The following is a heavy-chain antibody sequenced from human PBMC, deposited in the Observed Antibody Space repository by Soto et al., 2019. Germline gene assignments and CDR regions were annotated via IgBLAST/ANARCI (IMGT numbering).Heavy chain of an antibody. Sequence: NPSETLCVTCAFDVGSVNGYYWSWIRQPPGKGLEWIGEINHTGGTHYNPSLKSRVTMSVDTSKNQFSLSLSSVTAADTAIYYCATRITVFGLLIPPFDPWGQGTKVTVSS. CDR2: INHTGGT. CDR3: ATRITVFGLLIPPFDP. J-gene: IGHJ5*02. CDR1: VGSVNGYY. D-gene: IGHD3-3*01. V-gene: IGHV4-34*01.